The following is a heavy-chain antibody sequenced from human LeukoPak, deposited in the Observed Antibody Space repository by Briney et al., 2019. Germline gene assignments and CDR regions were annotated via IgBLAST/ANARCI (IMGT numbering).Heavy chain of an antibody. D-gene: IGHD3-10*01. CDR1: GFTFSSYW. V-gene: IGHV3-7*03. J-gene: IGHJ4*02. Sequence: PGGSLRLSCAASGFTFSSYWMSWVRQAPGKGLEWVANIKQDGSEKYYVDSVKGRFTISRDNAKNSLYLQMNSLRAEDTAVYYCAIQFRRLGFGELLKGGQGTLVTV. CDR2: IKQDGSEK. CDR3: AIQFRRLGFGELLK.